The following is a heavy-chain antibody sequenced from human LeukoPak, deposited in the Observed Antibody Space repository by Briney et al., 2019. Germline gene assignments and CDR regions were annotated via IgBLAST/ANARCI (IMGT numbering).Heavy chain of an antibody. D-gene: IGHD6-6*01. V-gene: IGHV4-4*07. CDR2: IYTSGST. Sequence: SSETLSLTCTVSGGSISSYYWSWIRQPGGKGLEWIGRIYTSGSTNYNPSLKSRVTISVDKSKNQFSLKLSSVTAADTAVYYCARDSRVPADYYYYMDVWGKGTTVTVSS. J-gene: IGHJ6*03. CDR3: ARDSRVPADYYYYMDV. CDR1: GGSISSYY.